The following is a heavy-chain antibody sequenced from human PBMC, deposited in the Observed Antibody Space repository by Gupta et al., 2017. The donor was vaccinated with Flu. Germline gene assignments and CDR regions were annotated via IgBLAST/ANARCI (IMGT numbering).Heavy chain of an antibody. CDR3: TRGSVPAIREFDY. Sequence: QVHLVQSGAEVKKPGSSVKVSCKASGGNFSPYSLSWVRQAPGQGLEWMGGIVPRFSTVNYAQKFQGRVTITANGSASYMELTALRSEDTAVYYCTRGSVPAIREFDYWGQGTLVTVSS. V-gene: IGHV1-69*01. D-gene: IGHD2-21*02. CDR1: GGNFSPYS. J-gene: IGHJ4*02. CDR2: IVPRFSTV.